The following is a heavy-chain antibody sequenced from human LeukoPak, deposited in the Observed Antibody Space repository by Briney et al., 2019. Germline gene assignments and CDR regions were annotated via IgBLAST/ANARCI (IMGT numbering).Heavy chain of an antibody. V-gene: IGHV1-2*02. CDR2: INPHKGGT. CDR1: GFTFSGHY. CDR3: VREGNELLSKNFDY. J-gene: IGHJ4*02. D-gene: IGHD2-21*02. Sequence: ASVKVSCKASGFTFSGHYIHWVRQAPGQGLEWMGYINPHKGGTSSPQKFQGRVTMATDTSISAVYMELSSLTSDDTAMYYCVREGNELLSKNFDYWGQGSLVTVSS.